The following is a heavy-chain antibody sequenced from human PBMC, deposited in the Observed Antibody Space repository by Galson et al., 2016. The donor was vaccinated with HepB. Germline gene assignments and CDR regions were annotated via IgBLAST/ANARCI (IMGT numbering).Heavy chain of an antibody. CDR1: RGSISSDDYY. CDR3: ARAPSITMLMDMGFLGAFDV. D-gene: IGHD3-10*02. Sequence: TLSLTCTVSRGSISSDDYYWNWIRQSPGKGLEWIGYIYYTGSTYYNPSLKRRVTISVDTSRNQFSLKVTSVTAADTAVYYCARAPSITMLMDMGFLGAFDVWGQGRMVTVSS. V-gene: IGHV4-30-4*01. CDR2: IYYTGST. J-gene: IGHJ3*01.